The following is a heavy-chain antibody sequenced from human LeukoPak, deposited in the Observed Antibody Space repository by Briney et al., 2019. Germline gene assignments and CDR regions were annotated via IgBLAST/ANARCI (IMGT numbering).Heavy chain of an antibody. D-gene: IGHD1-1*01. J-gene: IGHJ4*02. CDR1: GYTFTGYY. Sequence: GASVKVSCKASGYTFTGYYMHWVRQAPGQGLEWMGWVNPNSGGTNYAQEFQGWVTMTRDTSISTAYMELSRLRSDDTAVYYCARELESGNFDYWGQGTLVTVSS. CDR2: VNPNSGGT. V-gene: IGHV1-2*04. CDR3: ARELESGNFDY.